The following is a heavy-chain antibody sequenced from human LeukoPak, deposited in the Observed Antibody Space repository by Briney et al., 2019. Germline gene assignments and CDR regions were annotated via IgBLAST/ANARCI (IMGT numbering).Heavy chain of an antibody. D-gene: IGHD4-23*01. CDR3: ARGPIYGGNSIPYYYYYGMDV. V-gene: IGHV4-34*01. J-gene: IGHJ6*02. CDR2: INHSGST. Sequence: SETLSLTCAVYGGSFSGYYWSWIRQPPGKGLEWIGEINHSGSTNYNPSLKSRVTISVDTSKNQFSLKLSSVTAADTAVYYCARGPIYGGNSIPYYYYYGMDVWGQGTTVTVSS. CDR1: GGSFSGYY.